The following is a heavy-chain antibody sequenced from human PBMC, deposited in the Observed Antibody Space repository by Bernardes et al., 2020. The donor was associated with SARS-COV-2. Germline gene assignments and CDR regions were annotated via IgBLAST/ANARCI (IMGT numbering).Heavy chain of an antibody. CDR1: GFTFSSYA. V-gene: IGHV3-23*01. Sequence: GGSLSLSSAASGFTFSSYAMSWVRPAPGKGLEWVSAISGSGGSTYYADSVKGRFTISRDNSKNTLYLQMNSLRAEDTAVYYCAKDTGFGELRFSEWLYYGMDGWGQGTTVTVSS. CDR3: AKDTGFGELRFSEWLYYGMDG. D-gene: IGHD3-3*01. J-gene: IGHJ6*02. CDR2: ISGSGGST.